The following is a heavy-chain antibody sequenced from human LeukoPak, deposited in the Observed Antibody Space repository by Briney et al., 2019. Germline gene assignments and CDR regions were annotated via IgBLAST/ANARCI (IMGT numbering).Heavy chain of an antibody. Sequence: MPSETLSLTCTVSGGSITNYYWSWVRQPPGKALEWIGYIYYSGSTSYNPSLKSRVTILVDTSRNHISLKLSSVTAADTAVYYCARGSPYSGSGSYFGYWGQGTLVTVSS. CDR3: ARGSPYSGSGSYFGY. D-gene: IGHD3-10*01. V-gene: IGHV4-59*01. CDR1: GGSITNYY. CDR2: IYYSGST. J-gene: IGHJ4*02.